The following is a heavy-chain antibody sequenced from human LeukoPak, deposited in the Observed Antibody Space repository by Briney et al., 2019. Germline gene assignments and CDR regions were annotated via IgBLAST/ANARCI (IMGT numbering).Heavy chain of an antibody. CDR3: ARDIRIAGI. D-gene: IGHD6-13*01. J-gene: IGHJ3*02. V-gene: IGHV3-48*02. CDR2: ISTTSLTI. Sequence: PGGSLRLSCAASGFTFSSYSMNWVRQAPGKGLEWVSYISTTSLTIHYADSVKGRFTISRDNAKNSPYLQMDSLRDEDTAVYYCARDIRIAGIWGQGTMVTVSS. CDR1: GFTFSSYS.